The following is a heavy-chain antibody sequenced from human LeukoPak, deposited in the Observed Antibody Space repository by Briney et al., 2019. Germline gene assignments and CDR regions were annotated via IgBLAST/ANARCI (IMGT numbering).Heavy chain of an antibody. V-gene: IGHV3-23*01. CDR2: ISNSGYNT. J-gene: IGHJ4*01. CDR1: GFTVSSRA. Sequence: GGSLTLSCAASGFTVSSRAMSWVRQAPGKGLDRVSTISNSGYNTWYADSVKGRFTISRDNSQNTLYLQMSSLRAEDTALYFCVRHDGSSFIYYVDYWGHGALVSVSS. CDR3: VRHDGSSFIYYVDY. D-gene: IGHD3-10*01.